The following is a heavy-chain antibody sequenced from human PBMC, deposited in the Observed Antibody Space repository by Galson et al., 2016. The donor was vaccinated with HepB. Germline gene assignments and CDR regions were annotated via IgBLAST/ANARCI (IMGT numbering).Heavy chain of an antibody. J-gene: IGHJ1*01. V-gene: IGHV1-18*04. CDR2: ISNYNGRT. CDR1: GYAFGTYG. Sequence: SVKVSCKASGYAFGTYGISWVRRTPGHGLEWIGWISNYNGRTKYAQKFQGRVSMATETSTNTASMDLRSLTFDDTAVYYCARTHANNALLSSQLDVGGQGSLVTVSS. D-gene: IGHD1/OR15-1a*01. CDR3: ARTHANNALLSSQLDV.